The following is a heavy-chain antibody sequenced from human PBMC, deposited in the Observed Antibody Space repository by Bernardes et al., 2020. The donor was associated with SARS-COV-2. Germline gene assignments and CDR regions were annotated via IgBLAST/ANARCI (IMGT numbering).Heavy chain of an antibody. CDR2: IKQDGSEK. Sequence: GGSLRLSCAASGFTFSSYWMSWVRQAPGKGLEWVANIKQDGSEKYYVDSVKGRFTISRDNAKNSLYLQMNSLRAEDTAVYYCARDAVVVPAATYYYYYGMDVWGQGTTVTVYS. J-gene: IGHJ6*02. CDR1: GFTFSSYW. D-gene: IGHD2-2*01. V-gene: IGHV3-7*05. CDR3: ARDAVVVPAATYYYYYGMDV.